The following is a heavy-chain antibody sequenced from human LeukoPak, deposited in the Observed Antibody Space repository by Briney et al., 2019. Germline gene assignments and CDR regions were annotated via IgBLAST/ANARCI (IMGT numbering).Heavy chain of an antibody. D-gene: IGHD4-17*01. CDR1: GFTFSTHA. CDR2: ISSNGGRT. V-gene: IGHV3-64D*06. CDR3: VKSDRPDYADFGLGS. Sequence: GGSLRLSCSASGFTFSTHAMYWVCQAPGKGLEYVSGISSNGGRTNYADSVKGRFTISRDNSKNTLYLQMSSLRAEDTAAYYCVKSDRPDYADFGLGSWGQGTLVTVSS. J-gene: IGHJ5*02.